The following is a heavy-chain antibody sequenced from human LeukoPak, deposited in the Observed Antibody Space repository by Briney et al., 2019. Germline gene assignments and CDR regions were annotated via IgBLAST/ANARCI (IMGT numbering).Heavy chain of an antibody. Sequence: PGGSLRLSCAASGFTFSNYDMIWVRQAPGKGLEWVSSIFTTGNTYYADSAKGRFTISRDNSKNTLYLQMNSLRAEDTAVYYCAGQRGAFDIWGQGTMVTVSS. CDR3: AGQRGAFDI. CDR2: IFTTGNT. J-gene: IGHJ3*02. V-gene: IGHV3-23*01. CDR1: GFTFSNYD.